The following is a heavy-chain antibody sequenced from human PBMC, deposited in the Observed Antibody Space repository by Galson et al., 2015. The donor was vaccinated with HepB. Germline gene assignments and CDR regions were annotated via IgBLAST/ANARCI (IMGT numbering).Heavy chain of an antibody. J-gene: IGHJ4*02. Sequence: SLRLSCAASGFTFSGSGIHWVRQAPGKGLEWVAVISNDGSNKYYADSVKGRFTISRDNSKKTLYLQMNSLRSEDTAVYYCAKGASGDGNFDYWGQGTLATVSS. V-gene: IGHV3-30*18. CDR2: ISNDGSNK. CDR3: AKGASGDGNFDY. D-gene: IGHD7-27*01. CDR1: GFTFSGSG.